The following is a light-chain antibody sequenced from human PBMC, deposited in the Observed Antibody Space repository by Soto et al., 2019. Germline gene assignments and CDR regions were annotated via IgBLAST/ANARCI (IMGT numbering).Light chain of an antibody. V-gene: IGLV1-40*01. CDR3: QSYDSSLRGGV. CDR1: SSNFGAGYD. CDR2: ANN. Sequence: QSVLTQPPSVSGAPGQRVTISCTGSSSNFGAGYDVHWYQQLPGTAPKLLIYANNNRPSGVPERFSGSKSGTSASLAITGLRAEDEADYYCQSYDSSLRGGVFGGGTKVTVL. J-gene: IGLJ3*02.